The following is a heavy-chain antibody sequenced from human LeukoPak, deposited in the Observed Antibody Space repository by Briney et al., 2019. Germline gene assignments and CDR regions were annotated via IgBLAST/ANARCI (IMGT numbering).Heavy chain of an antibody. CDR2: IRYDGSNK. Sequence: GGSLRLSCAASGFTFSSYGMHWVRQAPGKGLEWVAFIRYDGSNKYYAASVKGRFTISRDNSKNTLYLQMNSLRAEDTAVYYCAREYYFDYWGQGTLVTVSS. CDR3: AREYYFDY. V-gene: IGHV3-30*02. J-gene: IGHJ4*02. CDR1: GFTFSSYG.